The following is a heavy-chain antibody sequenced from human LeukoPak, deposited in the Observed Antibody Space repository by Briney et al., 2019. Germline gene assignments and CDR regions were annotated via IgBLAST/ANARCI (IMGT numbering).Heavy chain of an antibody. CDR3: ARDSNWNNGGFDY. CDR1: GFTFRSYE. CDR2: ISSSGSTT. V-gene: IGHV3-48*03. Sequence: PGGSLRLSCAASGFTFRSYEMNWVRQAPGKGLEWVSYISSSGSTTYYADSVKGRFTISRDNAKNSLYLQMSSLRAEDTAIYYCARDSNWNNGGFDYWGQGTLVTVSA. D-gene: IGHD1/OR15-1a*01. J-gene: IGHJ4*02.